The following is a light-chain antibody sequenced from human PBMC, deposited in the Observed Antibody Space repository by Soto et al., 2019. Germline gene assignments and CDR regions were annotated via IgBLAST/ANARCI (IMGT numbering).Light chain of an antibody. V-gene: IGKV3-20*01. J-gene: IGKJ3*01. CDR2: GAS. CDR1: QSVSSSY. Sequence: EIVLTQSPGTLSLSPGERATLSCRASQSVSSSYLAWYQQKPGQAPRLLIYGASSRATGIPDRFSGSGSGTYFTLTISRLEPEYFAVYYCQQYGSSPLFTFGPGTKVDIK. CDR3: QQYGSSPLFT.